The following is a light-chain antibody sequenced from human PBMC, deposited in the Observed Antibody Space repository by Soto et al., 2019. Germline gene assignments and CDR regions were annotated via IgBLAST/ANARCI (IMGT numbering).Light chain of an antibody. Sequence: EIVLTQSPGTLSLSPGERATLSCRASQSVTSSYLAWYQQKPGQAPRLLMYGASIGATGIPDRFSGSGSGTDFTLTISRLEPEDFAVYYCQQYGRSPWTFGQGTKVEIK. CDR1: QSVTSSY. J-gene: IGKJ1*01. CDR2: GAS. V-gene: IGKV3-20*01. CDR3: QQYGRSPWT.